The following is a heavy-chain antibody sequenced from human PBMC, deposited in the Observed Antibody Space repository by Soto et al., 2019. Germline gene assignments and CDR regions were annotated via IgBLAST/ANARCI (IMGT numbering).Heavy chain of an antibody. CDR3: ASLLGYCSGGSCYSVDY. CDR2: IKQDGSEK. Sequence: GGSLXLSCAASGFTFSSYWMSWVRQAPGKGLEWVANIKQDGSEKYYVDSVKGRFTISRDNAKNSLYLQMNSLRAEDTAVYYCASLLGYCSGGSCYSVDYWGQGTLVTVSS. V-gene: IGHV3-7*01. CDR1: GFTFSSYW. D-gene: IGHD2-15*01. J-gene: IGHJ4*02.